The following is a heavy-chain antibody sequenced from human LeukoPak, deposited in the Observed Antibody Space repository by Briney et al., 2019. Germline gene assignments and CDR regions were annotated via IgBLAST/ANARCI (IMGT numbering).Heavy chain of an antibody. CDR3: ARDDYSHYYGMDV. Sequence: PGGSLRLSCAASGFTFSSYAMSWVRQAPGKGLEWVSAISGSGGSTYYADSVKGRFTISRDNSKNTLYLQMNSLRAEDTAVYYCARDDYSHYYGMDVWGQGTTVTVSS. D-gene: IGHD4-11*01. J-gene: IGHJ6*02. CDR2: ISGSGGST. CDR1: GFTFSSYA. V-gene: IGHV3-23*01.